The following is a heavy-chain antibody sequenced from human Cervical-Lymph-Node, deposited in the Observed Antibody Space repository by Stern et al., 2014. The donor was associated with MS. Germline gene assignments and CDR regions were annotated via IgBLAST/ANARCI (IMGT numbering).Heavy chain of an antibody. CDR2: ISPNTCDP. V-gene: IGHV7-4-1*02. D-gene: IGHD6-19*01. Sequence: VQLVESGSEFKKPGASVKVSCKASGYTFNNYAMNWVRQAPGQGLQWMGCISPNTCDPDYAQGFTGRFVFSMDTAVSTPYLHITSLKAEDTAVYYCARPNDISGLFDQWGQGTLVTVSS. J-gene: IGHJ5*02. CDR3: ARPNDISGLFDQ. CDR1: GYTFNNYA.